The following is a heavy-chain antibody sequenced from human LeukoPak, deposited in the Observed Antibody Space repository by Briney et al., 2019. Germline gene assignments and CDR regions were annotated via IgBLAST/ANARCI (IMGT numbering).Heavy chain of an antibody. Sequence: PAGGSLRLSCAASGFTFSSYWMHWVRQAPGKGLGCVSLINSAETTQTYADSKKGRLTITRDTDKNTLYSPMNTLRAEDTAVYYCAVKWTYDGFDIWGQGTMVTVSS. D-gene: IGHD1-26*01. CDR2: INSAETTQ. J-gene: IGHJ3*02. V-gene: IGHV3-74*01. CDR3: AVKWTYDGFDI. CDR1: GFTFSSYW.